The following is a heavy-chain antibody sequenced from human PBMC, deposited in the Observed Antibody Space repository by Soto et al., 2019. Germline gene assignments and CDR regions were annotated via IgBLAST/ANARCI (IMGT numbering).Heavy chain of an antibody. D-gene: IGHD3-3*01. CDR2: ISGSSGST. J-gene: IGHJ3*02. Sequence: PGGSLRLSCAASGFTFSSYAMSWVRQAPGKGLEWVSAISGSSGSTYYADSVKGRFTISRDNSKNTLYLQMNSLRAEDTAVYYCAKGRGTIFGSPGAFDIWGQGTMVTVSS. CDR1: GFTFSSYA. V-gene: IGHV3-23*01. CDR3: AKGRGTIFGSPGAFDI.